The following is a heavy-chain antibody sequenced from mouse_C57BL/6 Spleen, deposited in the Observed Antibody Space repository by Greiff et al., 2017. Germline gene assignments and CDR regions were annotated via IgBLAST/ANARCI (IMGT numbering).Heavy chain of an antibody. Sequence: QVQLKESGPELVKPGASVKISCKASGYAFSSSWMNWVKQRPGKGLEWIGRIYPGDGDTNYNGKFKGKATLTADKSSSTAYMQLSSLTSEDSAVYFCARPGSRHYFDYWGQGTTLTVSS. CDR3: ARPGSRHYFDY. CDR2: IYPGDGDT. D-gene: IGHD1-1*01. V-gene: IGHV1-82*01. J-gene: IGHJ2*01. CDR1: GYAFSSSW.